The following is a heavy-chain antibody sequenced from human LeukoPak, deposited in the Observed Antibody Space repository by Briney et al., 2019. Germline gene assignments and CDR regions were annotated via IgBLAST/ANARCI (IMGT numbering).Heavy chain of an antibody. V-gene: IGHV1-69*04. D-gene: IGHD6-19*01. J-gene: IGHJ4*02. CDR1: GGTFSSYA. CDR2: IIPILGIA. CDR3: AREDSSGWYGENYFDY. Sequence: ASVKVSCKASGGTFSSYAISWVRQAPGQGLEWMGRIIPILGIANYAQKFQGRVTITADKSTSTAYMELSSLRSEDTAVYYCAREDSSGWYGENYFDYWGQGTLVTVSS.